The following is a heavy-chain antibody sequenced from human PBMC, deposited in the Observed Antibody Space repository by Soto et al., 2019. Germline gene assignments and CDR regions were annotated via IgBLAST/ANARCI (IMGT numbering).Heavy chain of an antibody. CDR3: ARVGLITMVRGVSSNWFDP. J-gene: IGHJ5*02. Sequence: QVQLVQSGAEVKKPGSSVKVSCKASGGTFSSYAISWVRQAPGQGLEWMGGIIPIFGTANYAQKFQGRVTITADESTSTAYMELSSLRSEDTAVYYCARVGLITMVRGVSSNWFDPWGQGTLVTVSS. CDR2: IIPIFGTA. D-gene: IGHD3-10*01. CDR1: GGTFSSYA. V-gene: IGHV1-69*01.